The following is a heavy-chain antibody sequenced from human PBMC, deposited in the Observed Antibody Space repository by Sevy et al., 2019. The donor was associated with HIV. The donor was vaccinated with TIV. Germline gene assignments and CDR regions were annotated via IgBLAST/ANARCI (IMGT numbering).Heavy chain of an antibody. Sequence: SESLSLTCTVSGGSVSSGSYYWSWIRQPPGKGLEWIGYIYYSGSTNYNPSLKSRVTISVDTSKNQFSLKLSSVTAADTAVYYCARDSGDYAAGGWFDPWGQGTLVTVSS. CDR3: ARDSGDYAAGGWFDP. V-gene: IGHV4-61*01. D-gene: IGHD4-17*01. J-gene: IGHJ5*02. CDR1: GGSVSSGSYY. CDR2: IYYSGST.